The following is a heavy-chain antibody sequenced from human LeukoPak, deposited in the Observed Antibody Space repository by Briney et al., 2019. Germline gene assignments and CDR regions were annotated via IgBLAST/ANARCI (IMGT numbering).Heavy chain of an antibody. D-gene: IGHD6-13*01. CDR3: ARERPAAASAFEI. CDR2: ISSSSSYI. Sequence: GGSLRLSCAASGFTFSSYSMNWVRQAPGKGLEWVSSISSSSSYIYYADSVKGRFTISRDNAKNSLYLQMNSLRAEDTALYYCARERPAAASAFEIWGQGTMVTVSS. CDR1: GFTFSSYS. J-gene: IGHJ3*02. V-gene: IGHV3-21*01.